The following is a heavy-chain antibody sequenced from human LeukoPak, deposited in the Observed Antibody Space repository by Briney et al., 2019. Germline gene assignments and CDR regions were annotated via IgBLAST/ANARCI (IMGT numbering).Heavy chain of an antibody. CDR2: ISSYNVNT. CDR3: ARVGGHTISWPFDS. Sequence: GASVKVSCKASGYTFTSYGINWVRQAPGQGLEWMGWISSYNVNTNYAQKLQGRVTMTTDTSTSTAYMEMRSLRSDDTAVYFCARVGGHTISWPFDSWGQGTMVTVSS. D-gene: IGHD3-9*01. V-gene: IGHV1-18*01. CDR1: GYTFTSYG. J-gene: IGHJ3*02.